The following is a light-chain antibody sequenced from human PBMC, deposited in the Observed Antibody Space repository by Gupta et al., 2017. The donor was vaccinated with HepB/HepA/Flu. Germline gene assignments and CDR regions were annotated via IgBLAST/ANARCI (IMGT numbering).Light chain of an antibody. CDR1: QSVLYSSNNKNY. Sequence: DIVMTQSPDSLAVSLGERATINCKSSQSVLYSSNNKNYLAWYQQKPGQPPKLLIYWASTRESGVPDRFTPSGSGTDFTLTISSLQAEDVAVYYCQQDYSTPVTFGPGTKVDIK. J-gene: IGKJ3*01. V-gene: IGKV4-1*01. CDR2: WAS. CDR3: QQDYSTPVT.